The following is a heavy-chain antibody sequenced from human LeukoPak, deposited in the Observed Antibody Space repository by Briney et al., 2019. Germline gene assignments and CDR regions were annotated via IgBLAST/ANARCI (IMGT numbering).Heavy chain of an antibody. V-gene: IGHV7-4-1*02. CDR2: INTNTGNP. Sequence: ASVKVSCKASGYTFSSYAMNWVRQAPGQGLEWMGWINTNTGNPTYAQGFTGRFVFSLDTSVSTAYLQISSLKAEDTAVYYCARDIGALRIQVPPDAFDIWGQGTMVTVSS. D-gene: IGHD5-18*01. J-gene: IGHJ3*02. CDR1: GYTFSSYA. CDR3: ARDIGALRIQVPPDAFDI.